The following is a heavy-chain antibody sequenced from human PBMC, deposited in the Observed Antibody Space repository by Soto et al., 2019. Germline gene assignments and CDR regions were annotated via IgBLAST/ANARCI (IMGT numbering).Heavy chain of an antibody. J-gene: IGHJ3*01. CDR3: ARVRARLLSHAFDF. CDR2: INHSGST. CDR1: GGSFTDYY. D-gene: IGHD3-16*02. V-gene: IGHV4-34*01. Sequence: QVQLQQWGAGLLKPSETLSLTCAVYGGSFTDYYCTWIRQPPGKGLEWIGEINHSGSTNYNPSLKNRVNISLDTSKNQFSLKVNSVTAADTAVYFCARVRARLLSHAFDFWGQGTLVTVSS.